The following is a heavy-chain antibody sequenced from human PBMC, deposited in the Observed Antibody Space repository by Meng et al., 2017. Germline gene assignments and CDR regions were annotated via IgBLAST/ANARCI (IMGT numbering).Heavy chain of an antibody. V-gene: IGHV1-2*02. CDR1: GYTFTGYS. J-gene: IGHJ6*02. CDR3: ARVLSMYSSSWYENFYYGMDV. D-gene: IGHD6-13*01. CDR2: INPNSGGT. Sequence: ASVKVSCKASGYTFTGYSMHWVRQAPGQGLEWMGWINPNSGGTNYAQKFQGRVTMTRDTSISTAYMELSRLRSDDTAVYYCARVLSMYSSSWYENFYYGMDVWGQGTTVTVSS.